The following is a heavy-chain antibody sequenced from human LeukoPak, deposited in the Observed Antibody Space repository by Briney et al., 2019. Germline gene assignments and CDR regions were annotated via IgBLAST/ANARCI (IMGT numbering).Heavy chain of an antibody. CDR1: GDSIRSHY. V-gene: IGHV4-59*08. CDR2: IYDSGST. J-gene: IGHJ4*02. Sequence: SETLSLTCTVSGDSIRSHYWSWVRQPPGKGLEWIGYIYDSGSTNYNPSLESRVTISIDTSKNQFSLKLTSVTAADTAVYFCTRWGLVGASGYFDYWGQGTLVTVSS. CDR3: TRWGLVGASGYFDY. D-gene: IGHD1-26*01.